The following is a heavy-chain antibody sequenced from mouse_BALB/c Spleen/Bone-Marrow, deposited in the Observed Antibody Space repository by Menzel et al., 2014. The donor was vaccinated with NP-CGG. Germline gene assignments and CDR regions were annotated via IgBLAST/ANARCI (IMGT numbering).Heavy chain of an antibody. Sequence: DVKLEESGGGLVQPGGSRKLSCAASGFTFXSFGMHWVRQAPEKGLEWVAYISSGSSTVYYADKVMGRFTISRDNPKNTLFLQMTSLRSEDTAMYYCARSGSSSGYFDYWGQGTTLTVSS. CDR3: ARSGSSSGYFDY. CDR2: ISSGSSTV. D-gene: IGHD1-1*01. J-gene: IGHJ2*01. V-gene: IGHV5-17*02. CDR1: GFTFXSFG.